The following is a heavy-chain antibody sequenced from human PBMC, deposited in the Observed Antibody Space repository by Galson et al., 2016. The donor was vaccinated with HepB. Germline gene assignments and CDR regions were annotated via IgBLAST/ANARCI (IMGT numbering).Heavy chain of an antibody. V-gene: IGHV3-23*01. CDR1: GFAFSTYT. CDR2: FDIHTGGT. CDR3: AKAYSGGSPYRAFDI. Sequence: SLRLSCAASGFAFSTYTMGWVRQAPGKGLEWVSTFDIHTGGTLYADSVKGLFTISRDNSKNTLYLQMNSLRVEDTAIYYCAKAYSGGSPYRAFDIRGQGTVVTVSP. J-gene: IGHJ3*02. D-gene: IGHD2-15*01.